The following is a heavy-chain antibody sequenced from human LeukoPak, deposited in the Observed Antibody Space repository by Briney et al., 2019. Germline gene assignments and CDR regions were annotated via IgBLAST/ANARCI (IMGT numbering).Heavy chain of an antibody. CDR1: GGSVSSGSYY. J-gene: IGHJ4*02. Sequence: PAETVSLTCTVSGGSVSSGSYYWNGIRQPPGKGLEWIGYLYYSGSTNYNPSLKSRVTISVDTSKNQFSLKLTSVTAADTAVYYCARERTYYYDSSGYEREGYDYWDQGTLGTVTS. CDR3: ARERTYYYDSSGYEREGYDY. CDR2: LYYSGST. V-gene: IGHV4-61*01. D-gene: IGHD3-22*01.